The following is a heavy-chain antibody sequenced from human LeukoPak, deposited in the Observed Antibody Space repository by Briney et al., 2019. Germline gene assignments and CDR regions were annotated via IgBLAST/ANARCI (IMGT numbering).Heavy chain of an antibody. Sequence: GGSLRLSCAASGFTFSSYGMHWVRQAPGKGLEWVSVIYSGGSTYYADSVKGRFTISRDNSKNTLYLQMNSLRAEDTAVYYCARDNPNYYGSGSYSPTWYYGMDVWGQGTTVTVSS. J-gene: IGHJ6*02. CDR1: GFTFSSYG. D-gene: IGHD3-10*01. V-gene: IGHV3-53*01. CDR2: IYSGGST. CDR3: ARDNPNYYGSGSYSPTWYYGMDV.